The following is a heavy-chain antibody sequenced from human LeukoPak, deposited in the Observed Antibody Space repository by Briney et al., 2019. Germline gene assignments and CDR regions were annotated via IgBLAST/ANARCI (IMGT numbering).Heavy chain of an antibody. CDR2: INPNSGGT. CDR1: GYTFTGYY. Sequence: ASVKVSCKASGYTFTGYYMHWVRQAPGQGLEWMGWINPNSGGTNYAQKFQGRVTMTRDTSISTAYMELSRLRSDDTAVYYCARRRIAARSGTYNWFAPWGQGTLVTVSS. J-gene: IGHJ5*02. D-gene: IGHD6-6*01. CDR3: ARRRIAARSGTYNWFAP. V-gene: IGHV1-2*02.